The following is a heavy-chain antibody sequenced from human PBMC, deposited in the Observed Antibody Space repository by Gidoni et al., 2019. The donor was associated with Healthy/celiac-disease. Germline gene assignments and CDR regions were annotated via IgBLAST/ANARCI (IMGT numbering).Heavy chain of an antibody. D-gene: IGHD6-6*01. CDR1: GGSISSGGYY. Sequence: QVQLQESGPGLVKPSQTLSLTCTVSGGSISSGGYYWSWIRQHPGKGLEWIGYIYYSESTYYNPSLKSRVTISVDTSKNQFSLKLSSVPAADTAVYYCARAGGYSSSSEGWFDPWGQGTLVTVSS. CDR2: IYYSEST. J-gene: IGHJ5*02. V-gene: IGHV4-31*03. CDR3: ARAGGYSSSSEGWFDP.